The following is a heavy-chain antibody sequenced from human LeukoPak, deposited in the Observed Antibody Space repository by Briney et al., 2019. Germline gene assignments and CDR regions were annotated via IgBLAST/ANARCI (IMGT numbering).Heavy chain of an antibody. D-gene: IGHD3-9*01. CDR1: GFTFSSYG. Sequence: GGSLRLSCAASGFTFSSYGMHWVRQAPGKGLEWVAVISYDGSNKYYADSVKGRFTISRDNSENTLYLQMNSLRAEDTAIYYCAKDPTSVGGHFDWLVGHWGQGTLVTVSS. V-gene: IGHV3-30*18. J-gene: IGHJ4*02. CDR2: ISYDGSNK. CDR3: AKDPTSVGGHFDWLVGH.